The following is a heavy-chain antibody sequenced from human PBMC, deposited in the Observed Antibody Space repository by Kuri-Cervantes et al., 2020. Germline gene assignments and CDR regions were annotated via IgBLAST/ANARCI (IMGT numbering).Heavy chain of an antibody. CDR2: INWNSGSI. CDR3: ARESYMVTALDY. CDR1: GFTFDDYA. J-gene: IGHJ4*02. V-gene: IGHV3-9*01. Sequence: SLKISCAASGFTFDDYAMHWVRQAPGKGLEWVSGINWNSGSIGYADSVKGRFTISRDNAKNSLYLQMNSLRAEDTAVYYCARESYMVTALDYWGQGTLVTVSS. D-gene: IGHD5-18*01.